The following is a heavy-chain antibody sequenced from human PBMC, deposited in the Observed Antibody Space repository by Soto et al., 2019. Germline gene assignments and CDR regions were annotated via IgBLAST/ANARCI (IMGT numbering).Heavy chain of an antibody. V-gene: IGHV4-59*08. CDR3: VRQGIGFLHGLVDV. CDR2: VYDTWST. J-gene: IGHJ6*01. CDR1: SGPSKSHN. Sequence: QVQVQQSGPGLVKPSETLSLTCTVSSGPSKSHNWGWIRQPPGRGLEWIGYVYDTWSTSYNPSLKSRVTVSAETSTTRISLTLRFVTAADTAVYYCVRQGIGFLHGLVDVWGQGTTVIVSS. D-gene: IGHD3-10*01.